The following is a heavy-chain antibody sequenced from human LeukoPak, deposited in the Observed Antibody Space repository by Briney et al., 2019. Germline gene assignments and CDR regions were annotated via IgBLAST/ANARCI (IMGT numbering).Heavy chain of an antibody. D-gene: IGHD2-15*01. V-gene: IGHV4-4*07. CDR1: GGSISSFY. Sequence: PSETLSLTCTVSGGSISSFYWSWIRQPAGKGLEWIRRIYTNGNTNYNPSLKSRVTMSVDTSKNQFSLKLSSVTAADTAVYYCARGLIVVASPNYFDYWGQGTLVTVSS. CDR2: IYTNGNT. J-gene: IGHJ4*02. CDR3: ARGLIVVASPNYFDY.